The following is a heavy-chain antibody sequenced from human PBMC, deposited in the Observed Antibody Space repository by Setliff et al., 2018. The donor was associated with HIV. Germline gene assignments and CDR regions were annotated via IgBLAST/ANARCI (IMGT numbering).Heavy chain of an antibody. CDR2: ISSSSSYT. Sequence: PGGSLRLSCVASGFTFSDYYMTWIRQAPGKGLEWVSHISSSSSYTNYADSVKGRFTISRDNARNSLYLQMNSLRAEDTAVYYCAKWFGEFFRAFDRWGQGTMVTVSS. V-gene: IGHV3-11*03. CDR1: GFTFSDYY. J-gene: IGHJ3*01. D-gene: IGHD3-10*01. CDR3: AKWFGEFFRAFDR.